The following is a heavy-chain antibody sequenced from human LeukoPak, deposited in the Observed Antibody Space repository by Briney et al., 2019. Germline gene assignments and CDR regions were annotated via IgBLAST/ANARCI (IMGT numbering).Heavy chain of an antibody. CDR1: GFIFSTYE. J-gene: IGHJ3*02. CDR2: ISYNGRSI. CDR3: ATTAHDAFDI. Sequence: GGSLRLSCAASGFIFSTYEMNWVRQAPGKGLEWLSYISYNGRSIFYADSVKGRFTISRDDAKNPLYLQMNSLRAEDTAVYYCATTAHDAFDIWGQGTMVIVSS. V-gene: IGHV3-48*03. D-gene: IGHD5-18*01.